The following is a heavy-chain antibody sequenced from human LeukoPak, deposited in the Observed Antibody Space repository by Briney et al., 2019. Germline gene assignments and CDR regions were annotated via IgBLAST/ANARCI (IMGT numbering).Heavy chain of an antibody. Sequence: GGSLRLSCAASGFTFSSYSMNWVRQAPGKGLEWVSSISSSSSYIYYADSVKGRFTISRDNAKNSLYLQMNSLRAEDTAVYYCARDSIRERVAILYYYYGMDVWGQGTRSPSP. V-gene: IGHV3-21*01. D-gene: IGHD2-2*02. J-gene: IGHJ6*02. CDR3: ARDSIRERVAILYYYYGMDV. CDR1: GFTFSSYS. CDR2: ISSSSSYI.